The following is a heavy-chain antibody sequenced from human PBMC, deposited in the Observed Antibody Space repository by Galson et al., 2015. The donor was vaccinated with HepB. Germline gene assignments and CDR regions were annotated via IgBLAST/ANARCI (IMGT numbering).Heavy chain of an antibody. J-gene: IGHJ4*02. CDR1: GYTFTTYG. Sequence: SVKVSCKASGYTFTTYGISWVRQAPGQGLEWMGWISTYNSNTNYAQKVQGRVTMTTDTSTSTAYMELRSLRSDDTAVYYCARGRRLGELSSFDYWGQGTLVTVSS. CDR3: ARGRRLGELSSFDY. V-gene: IGHV1-18*01. CDR2: ISTYNSNT. D-gene: IGHD3-16*02.